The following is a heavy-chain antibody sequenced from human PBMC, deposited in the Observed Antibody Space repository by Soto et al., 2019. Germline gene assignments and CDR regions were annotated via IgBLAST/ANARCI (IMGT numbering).Heavy chain of an antibody. CDR1: GFTFSSYA. CDR3: AGRHTYGSEDYYYYGMDV. CDR2: ISGSGGST. J-gene: IGHJ6*02. Sequence: GGSLRLSCAASGFTFSSYAMSWVRQAPGKGLEWVSAISGSGGSTYYADSVKGRFTISRDNSKNTLYLQMNSLRAEDTAVYYCAGRHTYGSEDYYYYGMDVWGQGTTVTVSS. V-gene: IGHV3-23*01. D-gene: IGHD3-10*01.